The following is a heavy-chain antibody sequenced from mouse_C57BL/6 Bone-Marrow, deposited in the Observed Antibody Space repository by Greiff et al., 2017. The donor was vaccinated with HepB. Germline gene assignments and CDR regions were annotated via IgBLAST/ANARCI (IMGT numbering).Heavy chain of an antibody. CDR2: ISSGSSTI. CDR1: GFTFSDYG. J-gene: IGHJ4*01. Sequence: VQLKESGGGLVKPGGSLKLSCAASGFTFSDYGMHWVRQAPEKGLEWVAYISSGSSTIYYADTVKGRFTISRDNAKNTLFLQMTSLRSEDTAMYYCARPYGNFRGYAMDYWGQGTSVTVSS. CDR3: ARPYGNFRGYAMDY. V-gene: IGHV5-17*01. D-gene: IGHD2-1*01.